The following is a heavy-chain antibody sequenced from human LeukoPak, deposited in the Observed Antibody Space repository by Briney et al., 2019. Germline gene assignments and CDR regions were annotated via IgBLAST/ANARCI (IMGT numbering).Heavy chain of an antibody. D-gene: IGHD3-16*01. CDR3: ARDSHSGGLDY. Sequence: SETLSLTCTVSGYSISSGYYWGWIRQPPGKGLEWIGSIYHSGSTYYNPSLKSRVTISVDTSKNQFSLKLSSVTAADTAVYYCARDSHSGGLDYWGQGTLVTVSS. V-gene: IGHV4-38-2*02. CDR1: GYSISSGYY. CDR2: IYHSGST. J-gene: IGHJ4*02.